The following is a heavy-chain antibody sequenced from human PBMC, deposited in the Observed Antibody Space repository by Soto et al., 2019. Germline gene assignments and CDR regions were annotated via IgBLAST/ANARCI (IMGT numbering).Heavy chain of an antibody. J-gene: IGHJ6*02. CDR3: AREELNDYYYYGMDV. Sequence: SVKVPCKASGGTFSSYAFSWVRQAPGQGLEWMGGIISIFGTANNAQKFQGRGTITADESTSKAYMELSSLRAEDTAVYYCAREELNDYYYYGMDVWGQGTTVTVSS. V-gene: IGHV1-69*13. CDR2: IISIFGTA. CDR1: GGTFSSYA. D-gene: IGHD3-10*01.